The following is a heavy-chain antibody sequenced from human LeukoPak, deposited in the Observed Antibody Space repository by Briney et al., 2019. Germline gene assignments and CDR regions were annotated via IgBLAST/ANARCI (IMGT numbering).Heavy chain of an antibody. CDR1: GGSISSYY. J-gene: IGHJ5*02. V-gene: IGHV4-59*01. D-gene: IGHD2-15*01. Sequence: SETLSLTCTVSGGSISSYYWSWIRQPPGKGLEWIGYIYYSGSTNYNPSLKSRVTISVDTSKNQFSLKLSSVTAADTAVYYRARVRYCSGGSCYGWFDPWGQGTLVTVSS. CDR3: ARVRYCSGGSCYGWFDP. CDR2: IYYSGST.